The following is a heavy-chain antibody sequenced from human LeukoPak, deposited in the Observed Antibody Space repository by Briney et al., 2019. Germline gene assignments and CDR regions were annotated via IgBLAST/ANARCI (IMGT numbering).Heavy chain of an antibody. CDR1: DFSFTSHG. D-gene: IGHD4-17*01. CDR3: ARDWGYGDYAHY. J-gene: IGHJ4*02. V-gene: IGHV1-18*01. Sequence: ASVKVSCKASDFSFTSHGISWVRQAPGQGLEWMGWISAYNGSTKYAQKLQGRVTMTRDTSTSTVYMELSSLRSEDTAVYYCARDWGYGDYAHYWGQGTLVTVSS. CDR2: ISAYNGST.